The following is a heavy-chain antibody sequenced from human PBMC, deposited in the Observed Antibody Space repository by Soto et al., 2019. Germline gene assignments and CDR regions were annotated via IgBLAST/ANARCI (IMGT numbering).Heavy chain of an antibody. CDR3: ARDRAELPYYYYGMDV. D-gene: IGHD1-26*01. CDR1: GGSISSSNW. V-gene: IGHV4-4*02. J-gene: IGHJ6*02. Sequence: QVQLQESCPGLVKPSGTLSLTCAVSGGSISSSNWWSWVRQPPGKGLEWIGEIYHSGSTNYNPSLKSRVTISVDKSKNQFSLKLSSVTAADMAVYYCARDRAELPYYYYGMDVWGQGNTVTVSS. CDR2: IYHSGST.